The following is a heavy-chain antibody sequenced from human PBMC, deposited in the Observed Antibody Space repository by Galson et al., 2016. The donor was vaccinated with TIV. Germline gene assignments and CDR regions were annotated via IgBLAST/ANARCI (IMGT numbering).Heavy chain of an antibody. J-gene: IGHJ4*02. CDR1: GFIFDYYS. Sequence: SLRLSCAASGFIFDYYSMHWVRQVPGKGLEWVAVISHDGIEIYYSDSVKGRFTISRDNSKNTLFLQMNSLRPEDTAVYFCAKDPRIYGDYLLAYFDYWGQGILVTVSS. V-gene: IGHV3-30*18. D-gene: IGHD4-17*01. CDR3: AKDPRIYGDYLLAYFDY. CDR2: ISHDGIEI.